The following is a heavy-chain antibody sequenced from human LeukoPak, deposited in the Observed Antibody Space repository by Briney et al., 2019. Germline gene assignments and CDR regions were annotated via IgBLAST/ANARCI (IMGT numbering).Heavy chain of an antibody. CDR3: ARAAYCSSTSCYNYYYYMDV. D-gene: IGHD2-2*01. CDR1: GYTFTGYY. CDR2: INPNSGGT. V-gene: IGHV1-2*02. J-gene: IGHJ6*03. Sequence: ASVKVSCKASGYTFTGYYMHWVRQAPGQVLEWMGWINPNSGGTNYAQKFQGRVTMTRDTSISTAYMELSRLRSDDTAVYYCARAAYCSSTSCYNYYYYMDVWGKGTTVTVSS.